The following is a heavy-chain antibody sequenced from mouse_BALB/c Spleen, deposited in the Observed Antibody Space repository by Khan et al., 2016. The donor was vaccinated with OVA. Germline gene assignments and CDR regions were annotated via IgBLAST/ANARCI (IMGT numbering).Heavy chain of an antibody. CDR1: GYTFTDFA. Sequence: QVQLQQSGAELVRPGVPVKISCKGSGYTFTDFAMHWVKQSHAKSLEWIGVISTYYGDASYNQKFKGKATMTVDKSSSTAYMELARLTSEDSAIYYCARGSGNSRFAYWGQGTLVTVSA. V-gene: IGHV1S137*01. CDR2: ISTYYGDA. D-gene: IGHD1-3*01. J-gene: IGHJ3*01. CDR3: ARGSGNSRFAY.